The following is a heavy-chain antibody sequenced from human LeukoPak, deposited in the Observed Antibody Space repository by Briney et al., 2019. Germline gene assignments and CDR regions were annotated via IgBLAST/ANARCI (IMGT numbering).Heavy chain of an antibody. Sequence: GGSLRLSCAASGFIFSSYSMNWVRQAPGKGLEWVSSISSSSSYIYYADSVKGRFTISRDNAKNSLYLQMNSLRAEDTAVYYCARPPSFNRGSTILDVWGKGTTVTVSS. D-gene: IGHD5/OR15-5a*01. CDR2: ISSSSSYI. CDR1: GFIFSSYS. CDR3: ARPPSFNRGSTILDV. J-gene: IGHJ6*04. V-gene: IGHV3-21*01.